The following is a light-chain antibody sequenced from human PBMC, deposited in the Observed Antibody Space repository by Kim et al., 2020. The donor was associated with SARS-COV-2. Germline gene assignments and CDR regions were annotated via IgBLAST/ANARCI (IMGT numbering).Light chain of an antibody. CDR1: SSNIGNNY. Sequence: QSVLTQPPSVSAAPGQKVTISCSGSSSNIGNNYVSWYQQLPGTAPKVLIYDNNERPSGIPDRFSGSKSGTSATLGITGLQTGDEADYYCGAWDSSLSGVVFGGGTQLTVL. CDR3: GAWDSSLSGVV. CDR2: DNN. J-gene: IGLJ2*01. V-gene: IGLV1-51*01.